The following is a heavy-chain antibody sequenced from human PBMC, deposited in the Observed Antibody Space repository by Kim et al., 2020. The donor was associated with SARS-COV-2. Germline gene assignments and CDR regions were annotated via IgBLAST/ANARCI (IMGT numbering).Heavy chain of an antibody. CDR3: ARGDYSYYHYYGMDV. D-gene: IGHD4-17*01. V-gene: IGHV4-59*01. Sequence: SETLSLTCTVSDTSISSYHWTWIRQPPGKGLEWIGDIYHTGSTNYNPSLKSRVTISLDTSQNQISLKLTSVTAADTAVFYCARGDYSYYHYYGMDVWGQGTTVTVSS. CDR2: IYHTGST. CDR1: DTSISSYH. J-gene: IGHJ6*02.